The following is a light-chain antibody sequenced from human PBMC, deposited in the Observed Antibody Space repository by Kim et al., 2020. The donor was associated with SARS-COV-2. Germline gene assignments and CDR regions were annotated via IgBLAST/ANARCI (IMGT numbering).Light chain of an antibody. J-gene: IGKJ1*01. V-gene: IGKV3-15*01. CDR1: QSISSN. CDR2: GAS. Sequence: SVSPGERATLSCRASQSISSNLAWYQQKPGQSPRLLIYGASTRATGIPAKFSGIGSGTEFTLTINSLQSEDFAVYYCQQYDNWWTFGQGTKVDIK. CDR3: QQYDNWWT.